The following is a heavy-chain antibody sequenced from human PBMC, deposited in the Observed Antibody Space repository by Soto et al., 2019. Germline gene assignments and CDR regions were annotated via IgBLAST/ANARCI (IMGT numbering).Heavy chain of an antibody. CDR2: IHYGGNA. CDR1: GGSINTYNLF. D-gene: IGHD3-9*01. CDR3: ARGGVLRYFDWFAL. Sequence: SETLSLTFTVSGGSINTYNLFWAWVRPPPGKGLEWIASIHYGGNAYYSPSLTTRATISRDTSKNRVSLELRSVTAADTAVYYCARGGVLRYFDWFALWGQGTLVTVS. J-gene: IGHJ5*02. V-gene: IGHV4-39*01.